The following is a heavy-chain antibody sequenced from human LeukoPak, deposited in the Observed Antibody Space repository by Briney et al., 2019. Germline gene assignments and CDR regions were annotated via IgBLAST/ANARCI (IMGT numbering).Heavy chain of an antibody. Sequence: GGSLRLACTVSGFTVSSNSMSSVRQAPGKGLEWDSFIYSDNTHYTDSVKGRFTISRDNSKNTLYLQMNSLRAEDTAVYYCARRAGAYSHPYDYWGQGTLVTVSS. CDR3: ARRAGAYSHPYDY. D-gene: IGHD4/OR15-4a*01. V-gene: IGHV3-53*01. J-gene: IGHJ4*02. CDR2: IYSDNT. CDR1: GFTVSSNS.